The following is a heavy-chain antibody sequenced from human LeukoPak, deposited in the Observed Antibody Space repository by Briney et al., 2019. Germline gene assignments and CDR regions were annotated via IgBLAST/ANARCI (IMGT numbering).Heavy chain of an antibody. D-gene: IGHD3-3*01. CDR2: ISAYNGNT. CDR3: ARSRGGYYSGYYFDY. J-gene: IGHJ4*02. CDR1: GYTFTSYG. Sequence: ASEKVSCKASGYTFTSYGISWVRQAPGQGLEWMGWISAYNGNTNYAQKLQGRVTMTTDTSTSTAYMELRSLRSDDTAVYYCARSRGGYYSGYYFDYWGQGTLVTVSS. V-gene: IGHV1-18*01.